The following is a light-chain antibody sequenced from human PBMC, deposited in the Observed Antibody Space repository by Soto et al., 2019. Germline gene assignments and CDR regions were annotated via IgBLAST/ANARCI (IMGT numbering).Light chain of an antibody. J-gene: IGLJ1*01. CDR3: SSYTSSSTYV. V-gene: IGLV2-18*02. Sequence: QSALTQPPSVSRSPGQSVTISCTGTSSDVGTSNGVSWYQQPPGTAPKLMIYDVSNRPSGVPDRFSGSKSGNTASLTISGLQAEDEADYYCSSYTSSSTYVFGTGTKLTVL. CDR2: DVS. CDR1: SSDVGTSNG.